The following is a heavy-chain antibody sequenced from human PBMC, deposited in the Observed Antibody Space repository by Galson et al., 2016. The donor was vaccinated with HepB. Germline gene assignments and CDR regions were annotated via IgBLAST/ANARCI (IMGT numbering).Heavy chain of an antibody. CDR1: AGTFKNYA. CDR3: AKSGFFGELDK. J-gene: IGHJ4*02. D-gene: IGHD3-10*01. V-gene: IGHV3-23*01. Sequence: SLRLSCAVSAGTFKNYAMNWVRQAPGKGLEWVAAISGSGGRTSYEDSVRGRFTISRDKSKNTLFLRMNSVGVEDTAVYFCAKSGFFGELDKWGQGTGVVVPP. CDR2: ISGSGGRT.